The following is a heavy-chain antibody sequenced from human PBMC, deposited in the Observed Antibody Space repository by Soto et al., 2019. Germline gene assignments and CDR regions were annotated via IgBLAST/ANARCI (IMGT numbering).Heavy chain of an antibody. CDR1: GYTFTSYG. V-gene: IGHV1-18*01. Sequence: QVQLVQSGAEVKKPGASVKVSCKASGYTFTSYGISWVRQAPGQGLEWMGWISAYNGNTNYVQKLQGRVTMTTDTSTSTDYMELRSLRSDDTAVYSCERGVPVTGFDYWGQGTLVTVSS. J-gene: IGHJ4*02. D-gene: IGHD2-21*02. CDR3: ERGVPVTGFDY. CDR2: ISAYNGNT.